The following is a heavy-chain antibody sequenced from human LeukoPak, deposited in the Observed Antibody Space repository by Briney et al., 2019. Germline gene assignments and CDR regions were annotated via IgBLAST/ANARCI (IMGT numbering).Heavy chain of an antibody. J-gene: IGHJ5*02. CDR2: INSDGSST. V-gene: IGHV3-74*01. CDR3: ATDYTTAVAGKRFGH. CDR1: GFTFSSYC. D-gene: IGHD6-19*01. Sequence: GGSLRLSCAASGFTFSSYCMHWVRQAPGKGLVWVSRINSDGSSTNDADSVKGRFTISRDNAKNTLYLHMNSLRVEDTAVYYCATDYTTAVAGKRFGHWGQGTLVTVSS.